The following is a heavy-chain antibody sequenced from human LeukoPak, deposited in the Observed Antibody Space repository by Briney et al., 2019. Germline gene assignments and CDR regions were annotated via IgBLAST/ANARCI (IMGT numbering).Heavy chain of an antibody. CDR1: GGTFSSYA. J-gene: IGHJ6*04. D-gene: IGHD3-9*01. Sequence: SVKVSCKASGGTFSSYAISWVRQAPGQGLEWMGGIIPIFGTANYAQKFQGRVTITADESTSTAYMELSSLRSEDTAVYYCASSRYFDWLSPYYYYGMDVWGKGTTVTVSS. CDR3: ASSRYFDWLSPYYYYGMDV. CDR2: IIPIFGTA. V-gene: IGHV1-69*13.